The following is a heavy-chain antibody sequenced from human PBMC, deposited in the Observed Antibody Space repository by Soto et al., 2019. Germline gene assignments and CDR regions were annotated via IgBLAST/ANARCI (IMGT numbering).Heavy chain of an antibody. CDR2: SKNKADSYTT. J-gene: IGHJ4*02. Sequence: EVQLVESGGGLVQPGGSLRLSCAASGFTFSDHYMDWVRQAPGKGLEWVGRSKNKADSYTTEYAASVKGRFTISRDGSTDSLFLQMNSLKAEVTVVYYGTVWGSGNDFGAAWGQGILVTVSS. V-gene: IGHV3-72*01. D-gene: IGHD3-10*01. CDR3: TVWGSGNDFGAA. CDR1: GFTFSDHY.